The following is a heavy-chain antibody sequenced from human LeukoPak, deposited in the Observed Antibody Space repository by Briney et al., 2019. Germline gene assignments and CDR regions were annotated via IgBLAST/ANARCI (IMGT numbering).Heavy chain of an antibody. J-gene: IGHJ5*02. V-gene: IGHV4-39*01. CDR1: GGSISSSSYY. CDR3: ARPYDSSGYNDFWFDP. Sequence: SETLSLTCTVSGGSISSSSYYWGWIRQPPGKGLEWIGNIYYSGSTYYNPSLRSRVTISVDTSKNQFSLKLSSVTAADTALYYCARPYDSSGYNDFWFDPWGQGTRSPSPQ. CDR2: IYYSGST. D-gene: IGHD3-22*01.